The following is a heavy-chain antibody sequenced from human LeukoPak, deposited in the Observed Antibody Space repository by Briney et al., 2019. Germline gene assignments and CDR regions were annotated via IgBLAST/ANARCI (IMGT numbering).Heavy chain of an antibody. CDR1: GGTFSSYA. CDR2: IIPIFGTA. D-gene: IGHD5-18*01. V-gene: IGHV1-69*05. CDR3: ARAIGKQPYYYYYYMDV. J-gene: IGHJ6*03. Sequence: SVKVSCKASGGTFSSYAISWVRQAPGQGLKWMGGIIPIFGTANYAQKFQGRVTITTDESTSTAYMELSSLRSEDTAVYYCARAIGKQPYYYYYYMDVWGKGTTVTVSS.